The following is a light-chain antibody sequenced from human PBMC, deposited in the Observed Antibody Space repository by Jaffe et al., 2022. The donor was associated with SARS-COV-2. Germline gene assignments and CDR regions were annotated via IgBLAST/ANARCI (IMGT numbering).Light chain of an antibody. J-gene: IGKJ2*01. CDR3: QKYNSDPYT. V-gene: IGKV1-27*01. CDR1: QGISSS. CDR2: AAS. Sequence: DIQMTQSPSSLSASVGDRVTITCRASQGISSSLAWYQQKPGKVPKLLIYAASTLQSGVPSRFSGSGSGTDFTLTISSLQPEDVATYYCQKYNSDPYTFGQGTKLEIK.